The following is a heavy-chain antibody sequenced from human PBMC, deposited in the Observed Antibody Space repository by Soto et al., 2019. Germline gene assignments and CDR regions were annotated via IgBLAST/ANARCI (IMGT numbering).Heavy chain of an antibody. D-gene: IGHD3-10*01. CDR1: GFIFSDYY. CDR3: ARDRRITMVPLDY. V-gene: IGHV3-11*06. J-gene: IGHJ4*02. Sequence: GGSLRLSCATSGFIFSDYYMHWIRQAPGKGLEWISYISSSSSYIYYADSVKGRFTISRDNAKNSLYLQMNSLRAEDTAVYYCARDRRITMVPLDYWGQGTLVTVSS. CDR2: ISSSSSYI.